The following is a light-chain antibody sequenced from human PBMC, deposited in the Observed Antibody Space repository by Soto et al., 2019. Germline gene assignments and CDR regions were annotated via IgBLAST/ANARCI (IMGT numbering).Light chain of an antibody. CDR2: DAS. Sequence: DIQVSQSPPTLSAAGGDGVTITCRASQTISTWMAWYQQKPGKAPKLLVYDASTLQSGVASRFSGSGSGTEFTLIISGLQPDDSATYYCQQYTNTNNPWMFGQGTKVDI. J-gene: IGKJ1*01. CDR3: QQYTNTNNPWM. V-gene: IGKV1-5*01. CDR1: QTISTW.